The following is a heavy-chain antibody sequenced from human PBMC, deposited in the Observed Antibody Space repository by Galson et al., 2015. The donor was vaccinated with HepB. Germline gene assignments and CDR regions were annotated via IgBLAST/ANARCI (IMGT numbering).Heavy chain of an antibody. CDR3: ASSSDPTRNWHFDL. CDR2: IYGGGDT. J-gene: IGHJ2*01. CDR1: GLIVSNNY. V-gene: IGHV3-66*02. Sequence: SLRLSCAASGLIVSNNYMTWVRQALGKGLEWVSLIYGGGDTTYADSVRGRFTISRDISKSTQYVQMTSLTTEDTAVYYCASSSDPTRNWHFDLWGRGTLVFASS. D-gene: IGHD6-19*01.